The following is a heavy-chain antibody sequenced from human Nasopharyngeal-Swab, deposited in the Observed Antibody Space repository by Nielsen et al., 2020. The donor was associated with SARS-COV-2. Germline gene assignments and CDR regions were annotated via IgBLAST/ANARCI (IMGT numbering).Heavy chain of an antibody. CDR2: ISGSGGTK. Sequence: GESLKISCAASGFTFNSYSLNWVRQAPGKGLEWVSYISGSGGTKYYADSVKGRFTISRDNAKNSLYLQMNSLRAEDTALYHCARSPGYYYYYGMDVWGQGTTVTVSS. CDR3: ARSPGYYYYYGMDV. J-gene: IGHJ6*02. CDR1: GFTFNSYS. D-gene: IGHD2-2*03. V-gene: IGHV3-48*04.